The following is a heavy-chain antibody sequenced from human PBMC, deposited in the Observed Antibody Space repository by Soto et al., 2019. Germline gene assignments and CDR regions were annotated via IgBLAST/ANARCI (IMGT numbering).Heavy chain of an antibody. Sequence: GGSLRLSCAASGFTFSSYAMHWVRQAPGEGLEWVAVISYDGSNKYYADSVKGRFTISRDNSKNTLYLQMNSLRAEDTAVYYCARDQGDYWGQGTLVTVSS. CDR2: ISYDGSNK. CDR3: ARDQGDY. V-gene: IGHV3-30-3*01. CDR1: GFTFSSYA. J-gene: IGHJ4*02.